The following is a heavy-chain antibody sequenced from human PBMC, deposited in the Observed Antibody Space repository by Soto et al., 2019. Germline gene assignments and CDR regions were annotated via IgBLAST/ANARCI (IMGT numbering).Heavy chain of an antibody. CDR2: ISNDGSNK. CDR3: AKDRQGGNYYGMDV. D-gene: IGHD3-16*01. J-gene: IGHJ6*02. V-gene: IGHV3-30*18. CDR1: VFTFSFYG. Sequence: RGSLLVSCATSVFTFSFYGMHEVRQAAGKGLDWVAVISNDGSNKYYADSVKGRFTISRDNSKNTLYLQMNSLRAEDTAVYYCAKDRQGGNYYGMDVWGQGTTVTGSS.